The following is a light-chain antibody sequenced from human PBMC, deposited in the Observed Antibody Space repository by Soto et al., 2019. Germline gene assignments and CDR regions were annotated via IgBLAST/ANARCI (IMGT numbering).Light chain of an antibody. J-gene: IGKJ2*01. CDR1: QTISSY. CDR3: QQTFRTPHT. Sequence: DIQMTQSPASLSASVGDRVSITCRASQTISSYLNWYQQKPGAAPKLLIYSASTLQSGVPSRFSGSGFGTDYTLTISSLQPADFAVYHCQQTFRTPHTFGQGTKLDIE. V-gene: IGKV1-39*01. CDR2: SAS.